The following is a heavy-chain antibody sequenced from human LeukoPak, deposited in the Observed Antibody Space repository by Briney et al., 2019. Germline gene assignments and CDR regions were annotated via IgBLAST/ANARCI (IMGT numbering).Heavy chain of an antibody. CDR3: ARNHDSSGYFEYFDY. CDR2: IIPIFGTA. J-gene: IGHJ4*02. CDR1: GGTFSSYA. Sequence: ASVTVSSTASGGTFSSYAISWVRQAPGQGLEWMGGIIPIFGTANYAQKFQGRVTITADESTSTAYMELSSLRSEDTAVYYCARNHDSSGYFEYFDYWGQGTLVTVSS. V-gene: IGHV1-69*13. D-gene: IGHD3-22*01.